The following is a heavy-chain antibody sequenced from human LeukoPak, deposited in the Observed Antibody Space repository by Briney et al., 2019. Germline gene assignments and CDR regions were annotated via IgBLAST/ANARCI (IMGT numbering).Heavy chain of an antibody. CDR3: ARDLGNGRYFDWLSLFDY. V-gene: IGHV1-18*01. J-gene: IGHJ4*02. Sequence: ASVKVSCKASGYTFTSYGISWVRQAPGQGLEWMGWISAYNGNTNYAQKLQGRVAMTTDTSTSTAYMELRSLRSDDTAVYYCARDLGNGRYFDWLSLFDYWGQGTLVTVSS. CDR1: GYTFTSYG. D-gene: IGHD3-9*01. CDR2: ISAYNGNT.